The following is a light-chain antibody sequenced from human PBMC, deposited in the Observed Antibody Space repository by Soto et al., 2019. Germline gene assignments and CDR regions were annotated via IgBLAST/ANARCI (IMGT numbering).Light chain of an antibody. J-gene: IGKJ1*01. CDR1: QTISSW. CDR3: QHYNSYSEA. Sequence: DIQMTQSPSTLSGSVGDRVTITCRASQTISSWLAWYQQKPGKAPTLLIYKASTLTSGVPSRFSGSGSGTEFTLTISSLQPDDFATYYCQHYNSYSEAFGPGTKVELK. CDR2: KAS. V-gene: IGKV1-5*03.